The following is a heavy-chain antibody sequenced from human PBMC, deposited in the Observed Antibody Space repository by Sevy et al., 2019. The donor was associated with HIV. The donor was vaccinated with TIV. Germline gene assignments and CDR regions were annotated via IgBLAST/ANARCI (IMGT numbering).Heavy chain of an antibody. CDR2: ISGSGGST. CDR1: GFTFSSYA. J-gene: IGHJ4*02. CDR3: AKLHYYDSSGPIDY. Sequence: GGSLRLSCAASGFTFSSYAMSWVRQAPGKGLEWVSAISGSGGSTYYADSVKGRFTISRANSKNTLYLQMNSLRAEDTAVYYCAKLHYYDSSGPIDYWGQGTLVTVSS. V-gene: IGHV3-23*01. D-gene: IGHD3-22*01.